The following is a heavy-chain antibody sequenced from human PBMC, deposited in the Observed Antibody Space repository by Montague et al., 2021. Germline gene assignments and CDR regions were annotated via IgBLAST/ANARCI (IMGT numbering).Heavy chain of an antibody. CDR1: NGSISSYY. J-gene: IGHJ3*01. Sequence: SETLSLTCTVSNGSISSYYWTWIRQPPGKRLEWIGYIYYSGSTNYNPSLESRVTISLDTSKNQFSLNLSSVTAADTAVYYCARDSTNDGFDLWGQGTMVTVSS. CDR3: ARDSTNDGFDL. D-gene: IGHD1-1*01. CDR2: IYYSGST. V-gene: IGHV4-59*01.